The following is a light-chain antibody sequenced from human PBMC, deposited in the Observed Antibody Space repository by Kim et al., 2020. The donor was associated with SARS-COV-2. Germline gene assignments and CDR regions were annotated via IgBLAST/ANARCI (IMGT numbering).Light chain of an antibody. V-gene: IGKV3-20*01. CDR3: QQYGRSPI. J-gene: IGKJ4*01. CDR1: QTISSVY. CDR2: GGS. Sequence: DIVLTQSPGTLSLSPGERATLSCRASQTISSVYVAWYQQKPGQAATLIMYGGSDRATGIPDRFSGSGSGTDFSLTISRLEPEDFAVYYCQQYGRSPIFGGGTKVDIK.